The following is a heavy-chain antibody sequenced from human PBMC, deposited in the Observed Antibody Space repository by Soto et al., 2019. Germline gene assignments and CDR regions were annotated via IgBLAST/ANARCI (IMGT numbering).Heavy chain of an antibody. V-gene: IGHV1-18*01. CDR3: AREGVAPYYYSGMAV. Sequence: GASVKVSCKASGYTFTRSGISWVRQAPGQGPEWMGWISSYNGDTNYAQTFQGRVTMTTDTSTSTVHMEVRSLRSDDTAVYYCAREGVAPYYYSGMAVWGQGPPVPVPS. CDR1: GYTFTRSG. D-gene: IGHD5-12*01. J-gene: IGHJ6*02. CDR2: ISSYNGDT.